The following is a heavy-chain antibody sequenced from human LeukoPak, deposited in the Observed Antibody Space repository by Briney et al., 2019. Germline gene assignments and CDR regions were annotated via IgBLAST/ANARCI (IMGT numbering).Heavy chain of an antibody. V-gene: IGHV4-34*01. D-gene: IGHD3-9*01. J-gene: IGHJ4*02. Sequence: SETLSLTCAVYGGSFSGYYWSWIRQPPGKGLEWIGEINHSGSTNYNPSLKSRVTISEDTSKNQFSLKLSSVTAADTAVYYCARGEYFDWLYRSQYYFDYWGQGTLVTVSS. CDR1: GGSFSGYY. CDR2: INHSGST. CDR3: ARGEYFDWLYRSQYYFDY.